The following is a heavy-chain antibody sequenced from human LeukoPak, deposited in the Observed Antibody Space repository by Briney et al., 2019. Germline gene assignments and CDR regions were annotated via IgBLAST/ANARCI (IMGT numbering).Heavy chain of an antibody. Sequence: SVKVSCKASGGTFSSYAISWVRQAPGQGLEWMGGIIPIFGTVNYAQKFQGRVTITADESTSAAYMELSSLRSEDTAVYYCAGDVGGRSGFDYWGQGTLVTVSS. CDR3: AGDVGGRSGFDY. CDR1: GGTFSSYA. J-gene: IGHJ4*02. D-gene: IGHD1-26*01. CDR2: IIPIFGTV. V-gene: IGHV1-69*13.